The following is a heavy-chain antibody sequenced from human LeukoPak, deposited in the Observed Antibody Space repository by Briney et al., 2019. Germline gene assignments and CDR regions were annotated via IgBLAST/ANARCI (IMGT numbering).Heavy chain of an antibody. V-gene: IGHV3-30*18. J-gene: IGHJ4*02. D-gene: IGHD3-22*01. CDR1: GFTFSSYG. Sequence: GGSLRLSCAASGFTFSSYGMHWVRQAPGKGLEWVAVISYDGSNKYYADSVKGRFTTSRDNSKNTLYLQMNSLRAEDTAVYYCAKPRGYYDSSGYPFDYWGQGTLVTVSS. CDR3: AKPRGYYDSSGYPFDY. CDR2: ISYDGSNK.